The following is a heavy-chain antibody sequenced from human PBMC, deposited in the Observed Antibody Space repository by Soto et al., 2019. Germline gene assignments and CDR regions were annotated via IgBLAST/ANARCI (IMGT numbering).Heavy chain of an antibody. CDR1: GGTFSSYA. J-gene: IGHJ5*02. CDR3: AGDCSSTSCPNWFDP. V-gene: IGHV1-69*06. Sequence: SVKVSCKASGGTFSSYAISWVRQAPGQGLEWMGGIIPIFGTANYAQRFQGRVTITAEKSTSTAYMELSSLRSEDTAVYYCAGDCSSTSCPNWFDPWGQGTLVTVSS. CDR2: IIPIFGTA. D-gene: IGHD2-2*01.